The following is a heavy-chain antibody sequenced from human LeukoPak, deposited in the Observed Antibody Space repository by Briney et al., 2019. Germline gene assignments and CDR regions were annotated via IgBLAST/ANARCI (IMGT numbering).Heavy chain of an antibody. V-gene: IGHV3-7*01. D-gene: IGHD1-26*01. CDR3: ASRVWVGTTFHYYYYMDV. CDR2: INQDGSEK. J-gene: IGHJ6*03. Sequence: GGSLRLSCAASGFMLSNYWMTWVRQAPGKGLEWVANINQDGSEKYYVDSVRGRFTISRDNAKNSLYLQMNSLRAEDTAVYYCASRVWVGTTFHYYYYMDVWGKGTTVTVSS. CDR1: GFMLSNYW.